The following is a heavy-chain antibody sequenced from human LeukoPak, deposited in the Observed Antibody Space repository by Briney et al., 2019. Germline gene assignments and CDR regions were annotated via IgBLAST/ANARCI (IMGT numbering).Heavy chain of an antibody. CDR2: IYWDDDK. V-gene: IGHV2-5*02. J-gene: IGHJ5*02. CDR3: AHRMNDSSGYRWFDP. D-gene: IGHD3-22*01. Sequence: SGPTLVKPTQTLTLTCTFSGFSLSTSGVGVGWIRQPPGKALEWLAFIYWDDDKRYSPSLKSRLTITKDTSKNQVVLSMTNMDPVDTATYYCAHRMNDSSGYRWFDPWGQGTLVTVSS. CDR1: GFSLSTSGVG.